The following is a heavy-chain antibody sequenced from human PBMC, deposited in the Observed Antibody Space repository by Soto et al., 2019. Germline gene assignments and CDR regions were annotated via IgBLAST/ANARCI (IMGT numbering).Heavy chain of an antibody. D-gene: IGHD6-13*01. Sequence: SETLSLTCAVYGGSFSGYYWSWIRQPPGKGLEWIGEINHSGSTNYNPSLKSRVTISVDTSENQFSLKLSSVTAADTAVYYCARSSPSSSWYYYYMDVWGKGTTVTVSS. V-gene: IGHV4-34*01. CDR2: INHSGST. CDR3: ARSSPSSSWYYYYMDV. J-gene: IGHJ6*03. CDR1: GGSFSGYY.